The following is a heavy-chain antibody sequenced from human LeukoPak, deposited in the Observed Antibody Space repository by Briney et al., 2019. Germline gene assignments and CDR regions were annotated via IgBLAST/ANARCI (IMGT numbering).Heavy chain of an antibody. V-gene: IGHV3-21*05. CDR2: IDGGSSHT. J-gene: IGHJ5*02. Sequence: GGSLRLSCAAFGFTFSNCGMNWVRQSPRKGLEWLSYIDGGSSHTLYADSVKGRFTISRDNAKNSLYLQMNSLRDEDTAVYYCARVGGSGTNNWFDPWGQGTLVTVSS. CDR1: GFTFSNCG. D-gene: IGHD3-10*01. CDR3: ARVGGSGTNNWFDP.